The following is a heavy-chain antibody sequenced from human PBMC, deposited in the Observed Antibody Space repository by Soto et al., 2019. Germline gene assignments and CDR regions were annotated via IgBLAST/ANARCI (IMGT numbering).Heavy chain of an antibody. Sequence: QVQLVQSGPEVKKPGASVKVSCKVSGYSFTTIGISWVRQAPGQGLEWMGWISAYNGATDYVQKFQGRVTLTTDTSTSTTYMQLRSLTTDDTAIYYCARGGSYHATVDYWGQGTLVTVSS. CDR3: ARGGSYHATVDY. D-gene: IGHD1-26*01. V-gene: IGHV1-18*04. CDR1: GYSFTTIG. CDR2: ISAYNGAT. J-gene: IGHJ4*02.